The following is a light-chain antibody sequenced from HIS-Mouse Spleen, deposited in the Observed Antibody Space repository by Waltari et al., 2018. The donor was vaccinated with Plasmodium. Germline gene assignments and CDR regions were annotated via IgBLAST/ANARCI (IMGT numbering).Light chain of an antibody. Sequence: EIVLTQSPGTLSLSPGERATLSSRASQSVSSSYLAWYQQKPGQAPRLLILGASSRATGIPDTFSGRGSGTDFTLTISRLEPEDFAVYYCQQYGSSPITFGQGTRLEIK. J-gene: IGKJ5*01. V-gene: IGKV3-20*01. CDR3: QQYGSSPIT. CDR2: GAS. CDR1: QSVSSSY.